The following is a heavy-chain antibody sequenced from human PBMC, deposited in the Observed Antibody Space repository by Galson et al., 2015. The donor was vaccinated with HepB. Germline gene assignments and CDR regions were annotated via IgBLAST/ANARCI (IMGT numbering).Heavy chain of an antibody. Sequence: SLRLSCAASGFTFSSYAMSWVRQAPGKGLEWVSAISGSGGSTYYADSVKGRFTISGDNSKNTLYLQMNSLRAEDTAVYYCAKGCSGGSCTSDYWGQGTLVTVSS. J-gene: IGHJ4*02. CDR1: GFTFSSYA. D-gene: IGHD2-15*01. CDR3: AKGCSGGSCTSDY. CDR2: ISGSGGST. V-gene: IGHV3-23*01.